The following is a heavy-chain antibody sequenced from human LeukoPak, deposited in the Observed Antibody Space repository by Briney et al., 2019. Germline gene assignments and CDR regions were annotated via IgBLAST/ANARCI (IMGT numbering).Heavy chain of an antibody. CDR3: AKDPHIAVAGPIDY. V-gene: IGHV3-11*01. CDR2: ISSSGSTI. D-gene: IGHD6-19*01. J-gene: IGHJ4*02. CDR1: GFTFSDYY. Sequence: KPGGSLRLSCAASGFTFSDYYMSWIRQAPGKGLEWVSYISSSGSTIYYADSVKGRFTISRDNAKNSLYLQMNSLRAEDTAVYYCAKDPHIAVAGPIDYWGQGTLVTVSS.